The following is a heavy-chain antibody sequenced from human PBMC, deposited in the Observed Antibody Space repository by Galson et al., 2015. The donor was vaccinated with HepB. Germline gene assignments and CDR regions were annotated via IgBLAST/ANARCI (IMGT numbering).Heavy chain of an antibody. CDR2: TIPIIRIT. J-gene: IGHJ5*02. CDR1: GGTFSRFT. Sequence: SCKASGGTFSRFTFSWVRQAPGQGLECMRRTIPIIRITHYAQEFQGRVTITADKSTRTAYMELSCLRSEDTAVYYCARVVGTKSWFDPWGHGTLVAVSS. CDR3: ARVVGTKSWFDP. V-gene: IGHV1-69*02. D-gene: IGHD1-26*01.